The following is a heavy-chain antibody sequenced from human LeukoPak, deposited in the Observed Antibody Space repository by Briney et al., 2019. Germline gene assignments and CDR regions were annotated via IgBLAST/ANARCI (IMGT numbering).Heavy chain of an antibody. V-gene: IGHV3-53*01. J-gene: IGHJ4*02. Sequence: MSWVRQAXXXXXECVSVIHSGGTTYYADSLKGRFTISRDNSKNTLYLQMNSLRAEDTAVYYCARGAYSRYFDYWGQGTLLTVSS. CDR3: ARGAYSRYFDY. CDR2: IHSGGTT. D-gene: IGHD6-13*01.